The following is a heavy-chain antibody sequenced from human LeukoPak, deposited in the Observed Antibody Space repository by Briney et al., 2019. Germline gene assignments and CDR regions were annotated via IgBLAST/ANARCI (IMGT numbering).Heavy chain of an antibody. V-gene: IGHV4-59*01. CDR3: ARDVYYDSSGYSHLMDV. J-gene: IGHJ6*02. CDR1: GGSISSYY. D-gene: IGHD3-22*01. CDR2: IYYSGST. Sequence: SQTLSLTCTVSGGSISSYYWSWIRQPPGKGLEWIGYIYYSGSTNYNPSPKSRVTLSIDTSKNQFSLKLSSVTAADTAVYYCARDVYYDSSGYSHLMDVWGQGTTVTVSS.